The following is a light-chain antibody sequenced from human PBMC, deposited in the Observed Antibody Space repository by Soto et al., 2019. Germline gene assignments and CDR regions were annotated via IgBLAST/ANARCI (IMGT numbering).Light chain of an antibody. Sequence: EIVMTQSPATLSVSPGERATLSCRASQSVTSNLAWYQQKPGQAPRLLIYGASTTATCVPARFSGSGSGTEFTLTISSLQSEDLAVYYCQQYNNWPYTFGLGTKLEIK. CDR3: QQYNNWPYT. CDR1: QSVTSN. J-gene: IGKJ2*01. V-gene: IGKV3-15*01. CDR2: GAS.